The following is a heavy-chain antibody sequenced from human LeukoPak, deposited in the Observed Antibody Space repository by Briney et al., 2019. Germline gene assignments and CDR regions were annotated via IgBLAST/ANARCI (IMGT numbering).Heavy chain of an antibody. Sequence: ASVKVSCKASGYTFTGYYMHWVRQAPGQGLEWMGWISPNTGGTNFAQKFQGRVTMTRDTSISTAYMELNRLRSDDTAVYYCARGTTQNSSSAFDYWGQGTLVTVSS. D-gene: IGHD6-13*01. V-gene: IGHV1-2*02. CDR3: ARGTTQNSSSAFDY. CDR1: GYTFTGYY. CDR2: ISPNTGGT. J-gene: IGHJ4*02.